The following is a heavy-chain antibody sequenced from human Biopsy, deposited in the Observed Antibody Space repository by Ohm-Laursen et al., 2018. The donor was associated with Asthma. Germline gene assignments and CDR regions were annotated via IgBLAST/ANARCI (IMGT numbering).Heavy chain of an antibody. V-gene: IGHV3-30*03. CDR2: ISYDGSNK. CDR1: RFNFRSYG. CDR3: ARGDTGGWSQYYFDY. Sequence: SLRLSCAASRFNFRSYGMHWVRQAPGKGLEWLAIISYDGSNKVYADSVRGRFTISRDYSKNTLYLQMHSLRAEDAAVYYCARGDTGGWSQYYFDYWGQGTLVTASS. D-gene: IGHD2-8*02. J-gene: IGHJ4*02.